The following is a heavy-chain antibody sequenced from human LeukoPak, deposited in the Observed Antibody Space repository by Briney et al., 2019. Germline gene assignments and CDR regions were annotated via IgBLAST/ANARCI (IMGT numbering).Heavy chain of an antibody. Sequence: GASVEVSCKASGFTFTSFALQGVGRARGQRIEGMGWIVVCSGNTNYAQKFQERVTTTRDMSTSTAYMELSSPSTDDTAVYDCASRQGYGDYLADDWGQGTLVTVSS. J-gene: IGHJ4*02. CDR1: GFTFTSFA. CDR2: IVVCSGNT. V-gene: IGHV1-58*01. CDR3: ASRQGYGDYLADD. D-gene: IGHD4-17*01.